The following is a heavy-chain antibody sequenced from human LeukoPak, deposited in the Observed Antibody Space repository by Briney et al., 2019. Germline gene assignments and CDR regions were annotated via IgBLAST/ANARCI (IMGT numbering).Heavy chain of an antibody. Sequence: ASVKVSCKASGYTFTSYDINWVRQATGQGLEWMGWMNPNSGNTGYAQKFQGRVTMTRNTSISTAYMELSSLRSEDTAVYYCARGNGVRGVIGYYYYYMDVWGKGTTVTVSS. V-gene: IGHV1-8*01. D-gene: IGHD3-10*01. J-gene: IGHJ6*03. CDR1: GYTFTSYD. CDR3: ARGNGVRGVIGYYYYYMDV. CDR2: MNPNSGNT.